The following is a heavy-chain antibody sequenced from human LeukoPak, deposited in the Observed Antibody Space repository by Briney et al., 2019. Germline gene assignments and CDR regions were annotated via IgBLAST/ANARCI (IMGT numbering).Heavy chain of an antibody. J-gene: IGHJ4*02. Sequence: GGSLRLSCAASGFSFEDYAMHWVRHVPGKGLEWVSSISNSGSYIYYADSVKGRFTVSRDNAKNSLYLQMNSLRAEDTAVYYCANHLACGSTSCPPFDYWGQGTLVTVSS. CDR2: ISNSGSYI. D-gene: IGHD2-2*01. CDR1: GFSFEDYA. V-gene: IGHV3-21*01. CDR3: ANHLACGSTSCPPFDY.